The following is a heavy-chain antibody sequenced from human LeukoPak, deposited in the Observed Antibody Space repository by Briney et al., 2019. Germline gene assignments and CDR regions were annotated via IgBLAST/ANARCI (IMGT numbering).Heavy chain of an antibody. D-gene: IGHD6-13*01. CDR3: ATYSSSWSGGDFDY. CDR1: GGTFSSYA. V-gene: IGHV1-69*13. Sequence: ASVKVSCKASGGTFSSYAISWVRQAPGQGLEWMGGIIPIFGTANYAQKFQGRVTITADESTSTAYMELSSLRSEDTAVYYCATYSSSWSGGDFDYWGQGTRVTVSS. J-gene: IGHJ4*02. CDR2: IIPIFGTA.